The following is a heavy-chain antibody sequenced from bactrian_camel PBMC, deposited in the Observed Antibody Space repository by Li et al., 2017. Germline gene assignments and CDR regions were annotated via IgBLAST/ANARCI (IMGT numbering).Heavy chain of an antibody. J-gene: IGHJ4*01. CDR3: AADSGRRWGFRFCLPFGPATDYFDD. Sequence: HVQLVESGGGLVQPGGSLTLSCGFSGEKYCNADMSWYRQAPGKEREGVASRDSDGTTIYADSVKGRFTISRDNAKSLLSLRMDSLKTEDTAKYFCAADSGRRWGFRFCLPFGPATDYFDDWGQGTQVTVS. CDR2: RDSDGTT. CDR1: GEKYCNAD. V-gene: IGHV3S53*01. D-gene: IGHD3*01.